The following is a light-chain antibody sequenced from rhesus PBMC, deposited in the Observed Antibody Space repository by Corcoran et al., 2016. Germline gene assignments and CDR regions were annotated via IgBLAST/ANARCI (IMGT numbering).Light chain of an antibody. V-gene: IGKV1-25*01. CDR1: QDIGSF. Sequence: DIQMTQSPSSVSASVGDRVTIPCRASQDIGSFLAWYQQKPGKAPNLLIYYATTLQRGVPSRFSGSGFVTDFTLTISSLQPEDFVTYYCQQYYSLPSNFGQGTKVEIK. CDR2: YAT. J-gene: IGKJ2*01. CDR3: QQYYSLPSN.